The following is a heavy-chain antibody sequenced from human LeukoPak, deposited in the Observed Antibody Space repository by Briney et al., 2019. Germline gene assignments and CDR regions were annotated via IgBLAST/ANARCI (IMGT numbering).Heavy chain of an antibody. Sequence: ASVKVYCKASGYTFTSYYMHWVRQAPGQGLEWMGIINPSGGSTSYAQKFQGRVTMTTDTSTSTAYMELRSLRSDDTAVYYCAREGPSIAARPINWFDPWGQGTLVTVSS. J-gene: IGHJ5*02. CDR3: AREGPSIAARPINWFDP. CDR1: GYTFTSYY. CDR2: INPSGGST. D-gene: IGHD6-6*01. V-gene: IGHV1-46*01.